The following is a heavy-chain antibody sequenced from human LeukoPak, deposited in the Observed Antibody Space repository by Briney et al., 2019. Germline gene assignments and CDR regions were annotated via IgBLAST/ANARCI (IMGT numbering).Heavy chain of an antibody. CDR3: VRISSDAFDI. CDR2: INVGNGNT. CDR1: GYTFTSYA. V-gene: IGHV1-3*01. D-gene: IGHD2-15*01. J-gene: IGHJ3*02. Sequence: GASVRVSCKASGYTFTSYAMHWVRQAPGQRLEWMGWINVGNGNTKYSQKFQGRVTITRDTSASTAYMELSSLRSEDTAVYYCVRISSDAFDIWGQGTMVTVSS.